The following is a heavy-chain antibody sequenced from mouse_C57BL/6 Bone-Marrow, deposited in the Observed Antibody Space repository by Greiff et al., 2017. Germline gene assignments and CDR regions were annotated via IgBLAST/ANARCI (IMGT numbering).Heavy chain of an antibody. V-gene: IGHV5-4*01. CDR3: AREPLYYFDY. J-gene: IGHJ2*01. CDR1: GFTFSSYA. Sequence: EVMLVESGGGLVKPGGSLKLSCAASGFTFSSYAMSWVRQTPEKRLEWVATISDGGSYTYYPDNVKGRFTISRDNAKNNLYLQISHLKSEDTAMYYCAREPLYYFDYWGQGTTLTVSS. CDR2: ISDGGSYT.